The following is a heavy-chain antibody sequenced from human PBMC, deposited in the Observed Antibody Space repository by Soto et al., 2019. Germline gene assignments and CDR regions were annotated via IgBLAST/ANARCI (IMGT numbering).Heavy chain of an antibody. CDR3: ARNYYSTAAREY. Sequence: ESLKISCQASGYSFRSYWITWVRQMPGRGLEWLGRIDGGDSYTKYNPSFEGHVTMSLDESISTAYLQWSSLKASDTATYFCARNYYSTAAREYWGQGPLVTASS. CDR1: GYSFRSYW. D-gene: IGHD6-13*01. V-gene: IGHV5-10-1*01. CDR2: IDGGDSYT. J-gene: IGHJ4*02.